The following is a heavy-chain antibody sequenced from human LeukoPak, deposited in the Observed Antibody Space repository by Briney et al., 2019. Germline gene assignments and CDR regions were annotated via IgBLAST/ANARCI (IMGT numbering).Heavy chain of an antibody. CDR3: ARLGFVTMVRGSPRGFDY. CDR1: GGSISSRPYC. D-gene: IGHD3-10*01. J-gene: IGHJ4*02. CDR2: FYYSGST. V-gene: IGHV4-39*07. Sequence: SETLSLTCTVSGGSISSRPYCRGWIRQPPGKGLEWLGSFYYSGSTYYNPSLKSRVTISVDTSKNQFSLKLSSVTAADTAVYYCARLGFVTMVRGSPRGFDYWGQGTLVTVSS.